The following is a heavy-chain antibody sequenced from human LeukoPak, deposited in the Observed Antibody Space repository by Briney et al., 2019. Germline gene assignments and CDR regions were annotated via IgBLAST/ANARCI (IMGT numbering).Heavy chain of an antibody. CDR3: ARDRPSLYYYMDV. J-gene: IGHJ6*03. V-gene: IGHV3-21*01. CDR2: ISSSSSYI. Sequence: GGSLRLPCAASGFTFSSYSMNWVRQAPGKGLEWVSSISSSSSYIYYADSVKGRFTISRDNAKNSLYLQMNSLRAEDTAVYYCARDRPSLYYYMDVWGKGTTVTVSS. CDR1: GFTFSSYS.